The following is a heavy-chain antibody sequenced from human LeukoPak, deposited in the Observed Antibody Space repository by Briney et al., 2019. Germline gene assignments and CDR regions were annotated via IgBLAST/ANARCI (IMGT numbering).Heavy chain of an antibody. J-gene: IGHJ4*02. CDR2: FYYSGST. CDR1: GGSISRGGYS. D-gene: IGHD3-10*01. CDR3: ARGYGSYYQFDY. V-gene: IGHV4-30-4*07. Sequence: PSETLSLTCAVSGGSISRGGYSWSWIRQPPGKGLEWIGYFYYSGSTYYNPSLKSRVTISVDTSKNQLSLKLSSVTAADTAVYYCARGYGSYYQFDYWGQGTLVTVSS.